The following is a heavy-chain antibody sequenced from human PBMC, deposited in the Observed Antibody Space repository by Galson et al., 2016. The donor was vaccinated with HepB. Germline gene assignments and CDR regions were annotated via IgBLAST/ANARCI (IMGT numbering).Heavy chain of an antibody. CDR2: ISYDGNNR. D-gene: IGHD4-17*01. CDR3: ARDRGLRHYYYGMDV. Sequence: SLRLSCATSGFTFNNYGINWVRQAPGKGLEWVAVISYDGNNRHYADAVKGRFTISSDSSTNTVYLQMNSLRADDTAVYFCARDRGLRHYYYGMDVWGQGTAVTVSS. V-gene: IGHV3-33*08. J-gene: IGHJ6*02. CDR1: GFTFNNYG.